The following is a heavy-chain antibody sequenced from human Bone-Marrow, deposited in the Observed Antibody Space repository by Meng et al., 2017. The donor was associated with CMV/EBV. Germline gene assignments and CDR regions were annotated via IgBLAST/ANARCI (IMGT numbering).Heavy chain of an antibody. Sequence: GGSLRLSCAASGFTFDDYAMHWVRQAPGKGLEWVSGISWNSGSIGYADSVKGRFTISRDNAKNSLYLQMNSLRAEDTALYYCAKSGEGGAAGTNDFDYCGQGTLVTVSS. D-gene: IGHD6-13*01. CDR2: ISWNSGSI. CDR3: AKSGEGGAAGTNDFDY. J-gene: IGHJ4*02. CDR1: GFTFDDYA. V-gene: IGHV3-9*01.